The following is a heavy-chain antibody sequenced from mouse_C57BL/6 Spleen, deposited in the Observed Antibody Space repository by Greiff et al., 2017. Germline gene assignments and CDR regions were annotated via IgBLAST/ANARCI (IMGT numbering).Heavy chain of an antibody. D-gene: IGHD4-1*01. V-gene: IGHV1-64*01. CDR2: IHPNSGST. CDR1: GYTFTSYW. Sequence: QVQLQQPGAELVEPGASVKLSCKASGYTFTSYWMHWVKQRPGQGLEWIGMIHPNSGSTNYNEKFKSKATLTVDKSSSTAYMQLSSLTSEDSAVYYCARGELGRGYFDVWGTGTTVTVSS. J-gene: IGHJ1*03. CDR3: ARGELGRGYFDV.